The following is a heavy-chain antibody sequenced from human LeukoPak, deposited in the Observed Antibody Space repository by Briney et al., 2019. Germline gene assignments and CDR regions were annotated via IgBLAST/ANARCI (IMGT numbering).Heavy chain of an antibody. J-gene: IGHJ3*02. CDR2: ISSSSSTI. CDR3: ARDKLEQWLAAVGAFDI. CDR1: GFTFSNYA. Sequence: PGGSLRLSCAASGFTFSNYAMSWVRQAPGKGLEWVSYISSSSSTIYYADSVKGRFTISRDNAKNSLYLQMNSLRDEDTAVYYCARDKLEQWLAAVGAFDIWGQGTMVTVSS. V-gene: IGHV3-48*02. D-gene: IGHD6-19*01.